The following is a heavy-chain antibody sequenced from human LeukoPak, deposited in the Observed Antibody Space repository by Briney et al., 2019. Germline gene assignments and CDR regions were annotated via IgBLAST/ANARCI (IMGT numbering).Heavy chain of an antibody. CDR3: ARSSRYYGSGSYSPHNWFDP. Sequence: SETLSLTCTVSGGSISSGGYYWSWIRQHPGKGLEWIGYIYYSGSTYYNPSLKSRVTISVDTSKNQFSLKLSSVTAADTAVYYCARSSRYYGSGSYSPHNWFDPWGQGTLVTVSS. V-gene: IGHV4-31*03. J-gene: IGHJ5*02. D-gene: IGHD3-10*01. CDR1: GGSISSGGYY. CDR2: IYYSGST.